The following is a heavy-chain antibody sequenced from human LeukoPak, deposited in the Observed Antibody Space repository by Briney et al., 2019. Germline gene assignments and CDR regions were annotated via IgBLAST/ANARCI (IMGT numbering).Heavy chain of an antibody. CDR3: ARDPQSQYYYDSSGLDY. V-gene: IGHV1-2*06. Sequence: ASVKVSCKASGYTFTGYYMHWARQAPGQGLEWMGRINPNSGGTNYAQKFQGRVTMTRDTSISTAYMELSRLRPDDTAVYYCARDPQSQYYYDSSGLDYWGQGTLVTVSS. J-gene: IGHJ4*02. D-gene: IGHD3-22*01. CDR2: INPNSGGT. CDR1: GYTFTGYY.